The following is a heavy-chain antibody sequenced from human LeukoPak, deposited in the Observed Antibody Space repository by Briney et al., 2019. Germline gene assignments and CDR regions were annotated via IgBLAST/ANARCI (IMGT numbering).Heavy chain of an antibody. J-gene: IGHJ3*02. CDR2: ISSSGSTI. Sequence: GGSLRLSCAASGFTFSSYSMNWVRQAPGKGLEWVSYISSSGSTIYYADSVKGRFTISRDNAKNSLYLQMDSLRDEDTAVYYCAREGVMTAYDDAFDIWGQGTMVIVSS. V-gene: IGHV3-48*02. CDR1: GFTFSSYS. D-gene: IGHD2-21*02. CDR3: AREGVMTAYDDAFDI.